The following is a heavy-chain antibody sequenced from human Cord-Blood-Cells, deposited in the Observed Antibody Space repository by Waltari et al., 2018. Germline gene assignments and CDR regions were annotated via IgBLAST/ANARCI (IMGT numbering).Heavy chain of an antibody. Sequence: EVQLVESGGGLVQPGGSLRLSCAASGFTFSSYEMNWVSQAPGKGLEWVSYISSSGSTIYYADSVNGRFTISRDNAKNSLYLQMNSLRAEDTAVYYCARDLPGMVSFDLWGRGTLVTVSS. CDR1: GFTFSSYE. CDR2: ISSSGSTI. J-gene: IGHJ2*01. D-gene: IGHD2-21*01. CDR3: ARDLPGMVSFDL. V-gene: IGHV3-48*03.